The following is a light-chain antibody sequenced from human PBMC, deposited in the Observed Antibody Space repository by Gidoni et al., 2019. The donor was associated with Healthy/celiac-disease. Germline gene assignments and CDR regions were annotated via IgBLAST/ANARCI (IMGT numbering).Light chain of an antibody. V-gene: IGKV3-11*01. CDR3: QQRSNWPYT. J-gene: IGKJ2*01. Sequence: EIVLTQSPATLSLSPGETATLSCRASQSVSSYLAWYQQKPGPAPKLLIYDASNRATGIPARLSGSGSGTDFTLTISSLEPEEFAVYYCQQRSNWPYTFGQGTKLEIK. CDR1: QSVSSY. CDR2: DAS.